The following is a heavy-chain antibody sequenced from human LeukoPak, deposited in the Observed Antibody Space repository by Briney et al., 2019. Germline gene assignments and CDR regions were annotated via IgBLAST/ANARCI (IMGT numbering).Heavy chain of an antibody. D-gene: IGHD6-13*01. CDR2: IKQDGSEK. Sequence: GGSLRLSCAASGFTFSSYAMSWVRQAPGKGLEWVANIKQDGSEKYYVDSVKGRFTISRDNAKNSLYLQMNSLRAEDTAVYYCARERQLVGLDYWGQGTLVTVSS. J-gene: IGHJ4*02. CDR1: GFTFSSYA. CDR3: ARERQLVGLDY. V-gene: IGHV3-7*01.